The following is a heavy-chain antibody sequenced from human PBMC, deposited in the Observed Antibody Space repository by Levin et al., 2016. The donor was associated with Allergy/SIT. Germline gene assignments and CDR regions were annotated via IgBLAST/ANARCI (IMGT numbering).Heavy chain of an antibody. V-gene: IGHV3-48*01. Sequence: GESLKISCAASGFTFSSYAMSWVRQAPGKGLEWVSAISSSSSTIYYADSVKGRFTISRDNAKNSLYLQMNSLRAEDTAVYYCARDPRYSGSYQDYWGQGTLVTVSS. CDR1: GFTFSSYA. CDR3: ARDPRYSGSYQDY. CDR2: ISSSSSTI. J-gene: IGHJ4*02. D-gene: IGHD1-26*01.